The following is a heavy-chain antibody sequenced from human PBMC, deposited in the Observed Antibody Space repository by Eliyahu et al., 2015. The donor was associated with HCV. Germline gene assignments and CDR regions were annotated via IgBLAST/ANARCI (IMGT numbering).Heavy chain of an antibody. D-gene: IGHD5-12*01. Sequence: EVQLVESGGGLVQPGGSLRLSCAAXGFRFTSYWIHWVRQAPGKGLVWVSRINNDGSDRIYADSVKGRFTISRDNAKNTLYLQMNSLGAEDTAVYYCARGGYSHGFDLWGQGTMVTVSS. CDR3: ARGGYSHGFDL. J-gene: IGHJ3*01. CDR1: GFRFTSYW. V-gene: IGHV3-74*01. CDR2: INNDGSDR.